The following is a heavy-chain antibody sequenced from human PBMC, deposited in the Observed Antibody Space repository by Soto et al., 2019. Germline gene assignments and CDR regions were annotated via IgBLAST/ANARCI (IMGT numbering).Heavy chain of an antibody. Sequence: ASVKVSCKASGGTFCSDAITWVRQAPGQGLEWVGRIIPIFGTTNYAQNLQGRVTISADKSTLTSYMELHSLTSDDTALYYCARDRTDSGYYTNWLDPWGQGTQVTVSS. CDR2: IIPIFGTT. D-gene: IGHD3-22*01. CDR1: GGTFCSDA. J-gene: IGHJ5*02. CDR3: ARDRTDSGYYTNWLDP. V-gene: IGHV1-69*06.